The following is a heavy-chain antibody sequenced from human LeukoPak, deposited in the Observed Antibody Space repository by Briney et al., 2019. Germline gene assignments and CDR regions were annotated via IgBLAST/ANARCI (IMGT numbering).Heavy chain of an antibody. CDR2: ISYSGST. Sequence: SETLSLTCIVSGGSINNFYWSWIRQPPGKGLEWIGYISYSGSTNYNPSLKSRVTISLDTSKNQFSLKLTSVTAADTAVYYCARGRALFDWGQGTLVTVSS. CDR1: GGSINNFY. CDR3: ARGRALFD. D-gene: IGHD2-21*01. J-gene: IGHJ4*02. V-gene: IGHV4-59*12.